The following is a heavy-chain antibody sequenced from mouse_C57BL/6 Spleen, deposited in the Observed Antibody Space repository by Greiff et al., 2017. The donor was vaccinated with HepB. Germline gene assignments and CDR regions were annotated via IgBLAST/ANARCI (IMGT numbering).Heavy chain of an antibody. D-gene: IGHD1-1*01. CDR1: GFTFSDYG. Sequence: EVHLVESGGGLVKPGGSLKLSCAASGFTFSDYGMHWVRQAPEKGLEWVAYISSGSSTIYYADTVKGRFTISRDNAKNTLFLQMTSLRSEDTAMYYCARIYYYGSSYLYAMDYWGQGTSVTVSS. CDR3: ARIYYYGSSYLYAMDY. J-gene: IGHJ4*01. V-gene: IGHV5-17*01. CDR2: ISSGSSTI.